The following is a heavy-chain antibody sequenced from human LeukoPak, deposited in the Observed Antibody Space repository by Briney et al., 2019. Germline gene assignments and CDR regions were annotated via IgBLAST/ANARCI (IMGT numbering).Heavy chain of an antibody. Sequence: ASVKVSCKASGYTFTSYGISWVRQAPGQGLEWMGWISAYNGNTNYAQKFQERFTITRDMSTSTAYMELSSLRSEDTAVYYCAADYYYGMDVWGQGTTVTVSS. CDR1: GYTFTSYG. J-gene: IGHJ6*02. CDR3: AADYYYGMDV. V-gene: IGHV1-18*01. CDR2: ISAYNGNT.